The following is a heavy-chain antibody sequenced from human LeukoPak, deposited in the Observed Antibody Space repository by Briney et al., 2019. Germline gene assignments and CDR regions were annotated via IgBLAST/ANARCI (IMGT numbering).Heavy chain of an antibody. CDR2: IWSDGSDK. CDR1: GFTFSRYS. V-gene: IGHV3-33*06. Sequence: GGSLRLSCVASGFTFSRYSMLWVRQTPGAGLEWVAVIWSDGSDKYYAKSVKGRFTISRDNSKNSLFLQMNSLRAEDTAVYYCAKDAQRGFDYSNSLQNWGQGILVTVSS. D-gene: IGHD4-11*01. J-gene: IGHJ1*01. CDR3: AKDAQRGFDYSNSLQN.